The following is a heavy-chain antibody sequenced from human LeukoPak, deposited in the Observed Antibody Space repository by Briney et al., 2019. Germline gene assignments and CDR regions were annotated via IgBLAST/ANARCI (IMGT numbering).Heavy chain of an antibody. J-gene: IGHJ4*02. CDR2: ISSSTSTI. CDR1: GVTFSGYS. D-gene: IGHD3-10*01. CDR3: ARDSGLDY. V-gene: IGHV3-48*02. Sequence: PGGSLRLSCAASGVTFSGYSMNGVRQAPGKGLEWVSYISSSTSTIYYADSVKGRFTISRDNAKNSLYLQMNSLRDDDTAVYYCARDSGLDYWGQGTLVTVSS.